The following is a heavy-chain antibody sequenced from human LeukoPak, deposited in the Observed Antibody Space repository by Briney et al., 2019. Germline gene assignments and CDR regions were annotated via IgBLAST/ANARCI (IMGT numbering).Heavy chain of an antibody. CDR1: GFTFTSSV. J-gene: IGHJ4*02. CDR2: TVVGSGNI. V-gene: IGHV1-58*02. CDR3: AVRDYDFWRGYHS. Sequence: SVKVSCKASGFTFTSSVMQWVRQARGQRLEWIGWTVVGSGNINYAQNFQERVTITRDMSTSTAYMELSSLRSEDTAVYYCAVRDYDFWRGYHSWGQGTLVTVSS. D-gene: IGHD3-3*01.